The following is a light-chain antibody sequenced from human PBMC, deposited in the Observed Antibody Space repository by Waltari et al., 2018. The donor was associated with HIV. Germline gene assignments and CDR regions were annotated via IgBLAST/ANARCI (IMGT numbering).Light chain of an antibody. CDR1: SSNIEKNY. CDR3: GTWDTSLSVGV. CDR2: END. J-gene: IGLJ3*02. Sequence: QSVLTQPPSLSAAPGQRVTISCSGSSSNIEKNYLSSYQQLPGTAPKLLIYENDKRPSGIPDRFSGSQSGTSATLGITGLQTGDEADYYCGTWDTSLSVGVFGGGTKLTVL. V-gene: IGLV1-51*02.